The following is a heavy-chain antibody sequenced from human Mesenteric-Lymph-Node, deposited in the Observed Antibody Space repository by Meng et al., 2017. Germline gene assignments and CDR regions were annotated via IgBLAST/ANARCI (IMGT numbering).Heavy chain of an antibody. Sequence: QVQLQQWGAGLLKPSETLSLTCAVYGGSFSGYYWSWIRQPTGKGLEWFGHIYYSGSTFYNPSLKRRVIISIDTSKNQFSLNLRSVTAADTAVYYCARVSSGWDYFDYWGQGTLVTVSS. J-gene: IGHJ4*02. CDR2: IYYSGST. D-gene: IGHD6-19*01. CDR1: GGSFSGYY. CDR3: ARVSSGWDYFDY. V-gene: IGHV4-34*01.